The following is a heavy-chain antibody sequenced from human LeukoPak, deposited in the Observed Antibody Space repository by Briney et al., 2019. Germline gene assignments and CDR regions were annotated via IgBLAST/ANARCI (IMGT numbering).Heavy chain of an antibody. V-gene: IGHV1-2*04. CDR2: INPNSGGT. J-gene: IGHJ4*02. Sequence: APVKVSCKASGYTFTGYYMHWVRQAPGQGLEWMGWINPNSGGTNYAQKFQGWVTMTRDTSISTAYMELSRLRSDDTAVYYCARGYYDSSGPFDYWGQGTLVTVSS. D-gene: IGHD3-22*01. CDR3: ARGYYDSSGPFDY. CDR1: GYTFTGYY.